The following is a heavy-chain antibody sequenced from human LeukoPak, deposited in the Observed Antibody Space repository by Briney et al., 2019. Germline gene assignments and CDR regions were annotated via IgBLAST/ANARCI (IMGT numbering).Heavy chain of an antibody. D-gene: IGHD3-3*01. J-gene: IGHJ4*02. Sequence: ASVKVSCKASGGTFSSYAISWVRQAPGQGLEWMGGIIPIFGTANYAQKFQGSVTITADESTSTAYMELSSLRSEDTAVYYCARPQYYDFWSGYCPFDYWGQGTLVTVSS. CDR1: GGTFSSYA. CDR2: IIPIFGTA. CDR3: ARPQYYDFWSGYCPFDY. V-gene: IGHV1-69*13.